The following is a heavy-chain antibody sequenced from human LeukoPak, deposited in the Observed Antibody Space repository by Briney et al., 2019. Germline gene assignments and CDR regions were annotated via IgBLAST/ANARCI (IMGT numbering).Heavy chain of an antibody. CDR1: GGSISSCY. J-gene: IGHJ4*02. CDR2: IYYSGST. D-gene: IGHD6-19*01. V-gene: IGHV4-59*08. Sequence: SETLSLTCTVSGGSISSCYWSWIRQPPGKGLEWIGYIYYSGSTNYNPSLKSRVTISVDTSKNQFSLKLSSVTAADTAVYYCATQGYSSGWYMYYWGQGTLVTVSS. CDR3: ATQGYSSGWYMYY.